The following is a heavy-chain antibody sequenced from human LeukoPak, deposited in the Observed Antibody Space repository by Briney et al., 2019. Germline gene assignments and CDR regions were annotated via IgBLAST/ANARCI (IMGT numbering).Heavy chain of an antibody. CDR1: GFSVNSYY. J-gene: IGHJ5*02. V-gene: IGHV3-53*05. CDR2: IYSGGST. Sequence: PGGSLRLSCAASGFSVNSYYMSWVRQAPGKGLEWASVIYSGGSTYYADSVKGRFTISRDNSKNTLYLQMGSLRAEDMAVYYCARDFVKWELRGWFDPWGQGTLVTVSS. D-gene: IGHD1-26*01. CDR3: ARDFVKWELRGWFDP.